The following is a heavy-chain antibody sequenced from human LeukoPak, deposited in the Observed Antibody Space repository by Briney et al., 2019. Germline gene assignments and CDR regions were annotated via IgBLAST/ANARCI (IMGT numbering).Heavy chain of an antibody. CDR2: IDPSDSYT. Sequence: GESLKISCKGSGYSFTSYWINWVRQMPGKGLEWMGRIDPSDSYTNYSPSFQGHVTISADNSISTAYLQLSSLKASDPAMYYCARAHSSRWHFDYWDQGTLVTVSS. CDR1: GYSFTSYW. J-gene: IGHJ4*02. V-gene: IGHV5-10-1*01. CDR3: ARAHSSRWHFDY. D-gene: IGHD6-13*01.